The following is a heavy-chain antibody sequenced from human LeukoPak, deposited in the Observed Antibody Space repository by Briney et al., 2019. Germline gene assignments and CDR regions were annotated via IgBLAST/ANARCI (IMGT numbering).Heavy chain of an antibody. CDR1: GYTFTSYD. Sequence: ASVKVSCKASGYTFTSYDINWVRQATGQGLEWMGWMNPNSGNTGYAQKFQGRVTITGNTSISTAYMELSSLRSEDTAVYYCARSLRQQLVGFDPWGQGTLVTVSS. CDR2: MNPNSGNT. CDR3: ARSLRQQLVGFDP. J-gene: IGHJ5*02. D-gene: IGHD6-13*01. V-gene: IGHV1-8*03.